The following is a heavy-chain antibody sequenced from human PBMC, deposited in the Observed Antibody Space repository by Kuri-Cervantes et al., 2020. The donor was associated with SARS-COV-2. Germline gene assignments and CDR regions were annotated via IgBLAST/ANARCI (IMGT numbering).Heavy chain of an antibody. CDR2: ITGGDEST. V-gene: IGHV3-23*01. CDR1: GFTFDDYG. Sequence: GESLKISCAASGFTFDDYGMSWVRQAPGKGLEWVSGITGGDESTFYADSVKGRFTIYRDNSKNTLYLQMNSLRVEDSALYFCAKSPPDSITNYLYYFDLWGQGTLVTVSS. D-gene: IGHD1-7*01. CDR3: AKSPPDSITNYLYYFDL. J-gene: IGHJ4*02.